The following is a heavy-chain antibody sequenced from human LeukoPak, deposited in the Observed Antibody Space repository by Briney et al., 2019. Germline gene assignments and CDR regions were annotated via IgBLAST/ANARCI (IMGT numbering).Heavy chain of an antibody. Sequence: SETLPLTCTVSGGSINNYYWSWIRQPAGKGLEWLGRIYTRGSTYYHPSLKSRVTMSVDTSKNQFSLKLCSVTAADTAVYYCARVRYCSADICSGGDAFDIWGQGTMVSVSS. CDR2: IYTRGST. J-gene: IGHJ3*02. CDR1: GGSINNYY. V-gene: IGHV4-4*07. D-gene: IGHD2-15*01. CDR3: ARVRYCSADICSGGDAFDI.